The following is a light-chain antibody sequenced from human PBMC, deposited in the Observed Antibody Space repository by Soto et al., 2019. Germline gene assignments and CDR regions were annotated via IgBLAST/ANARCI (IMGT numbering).Light chain of an antibody. CDR2: HAS. CDR3: LQDNYNPLT. Sequence: AIHMTQSPSSLSASVGARVPITCRASQGVGIDLVWYHQRPGKAPHLLIYHASTLQSGVPSRFSGSGSGTDFTLTINSLQPEYFGTYYYLQDNYNPLTFGGGTNVEIK. CDR1: QGVGID. V-gene: IGKV1-6*01. J-gene: IGKJ4*01.